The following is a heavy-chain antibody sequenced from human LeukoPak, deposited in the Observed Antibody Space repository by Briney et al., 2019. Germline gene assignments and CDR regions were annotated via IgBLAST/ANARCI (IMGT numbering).Heavy chain of an antibody. CDR3: ARDGNRGYSGYDLGSFDY. D-gene: IGHD5-12*01. CDR2: INPNSGGT. J-gene: IGHJ4*02. CDR1: GYTFTGYY. V-gene: IGHV1-2*02. Sequence: ASVKVSCKASGYTFTGYYMHWVRQAPGQGLEWMGWINPNSGGTNYAQKFQGRVTMTRDTSISTAYMELSRLRSDDAAVYYCARDGNRGYSGYDLGSFDYWGQGTLVTVSS.